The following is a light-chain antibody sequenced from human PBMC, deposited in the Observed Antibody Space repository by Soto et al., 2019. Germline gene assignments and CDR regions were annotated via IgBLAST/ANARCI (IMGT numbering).Light chain of an antibody. J-gene: IGKJ1*01. CDR2: AAS. CDR3: LQHYSHPPWT. CDR1: QAIRND. V-gene: IGKV1-17*02. Sequence: DILMTQSPSSLSASVGDRVTITCRASQAIRNDLNWYQQKPGKAPKLLIYAASSLQSGVPSRFSGSGSETEFTLTVSDLQPEDSATYYCLQHYSHPPWTFGQGTKVEIK.